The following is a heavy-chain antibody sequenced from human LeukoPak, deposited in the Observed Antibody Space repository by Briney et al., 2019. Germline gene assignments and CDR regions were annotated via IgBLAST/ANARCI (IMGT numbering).Heavy chain of an antibody. D-gene: IGHD6-19*01. CDR1: GFTFSTYN. Sequence: PGGSLRLSCATSGFTFSTYNIHWVRQAPGKGLEWVAVISYDGTNKYYADSVKGRFTISRDNSKNTLYMQMNSLRAEDTALYYCAREEVTGWYDYWGQGTLVTVSS. CDR2: ISYDGTNK. J-gene: IGHJ4*02. CDR3: AREEVTGWYDY. V-gene: IGHV3-30*04.